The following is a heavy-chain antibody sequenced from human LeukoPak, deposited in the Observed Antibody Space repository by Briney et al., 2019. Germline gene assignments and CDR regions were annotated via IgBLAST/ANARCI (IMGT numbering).Heavy chain of an antibody. D-gene: IGHD6-19*01. CDR3: ARDSSGAGTNWFDP. Sequence: ASVTVSCKASGYTFTGYYMHWVRQAPGQGLEWMGWINPNSGGTNYAQKFQGWVTMTRDTSISTAYMELSRLRSDDTAVYYCARDSSGAGTNWFDPWGQGTLVTVSS. CDR1: GYTFTGYY. CDR2: INPNSGGT. V-gene: IGHV1-2*04. J-gene: IGHJ5*02.